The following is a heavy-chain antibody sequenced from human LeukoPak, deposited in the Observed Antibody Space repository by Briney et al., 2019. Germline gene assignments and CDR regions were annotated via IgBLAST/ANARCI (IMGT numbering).Heavy chain of an antibody. J-gene: IGHJ5*02. V-gene: IGHV3-23*01. CDR2: ISSSGDST. Sequence: PGGSLRLSCAASGFTFTYFAFSWVRQAPGKGLEWVSTISSSGDSTYYADSVKGRFTISRDNAKNSLYLQMNSLRAEDTAVYYCARDLPNYDFWSGYYKTLNWFDPWGQGTLVTVSS. D-gene: IGHD3-3*01. CDR1: GFTFTYFA. CDR3: ARDLPNYDFWSGYYKTLNWFDP.